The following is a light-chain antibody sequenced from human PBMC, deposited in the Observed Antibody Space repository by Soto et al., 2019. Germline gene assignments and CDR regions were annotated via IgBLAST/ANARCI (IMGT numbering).Light chain of an antibody. Sequence: QSVLTQPASVSGSPGQSITISCTGTSSDVGGYNYVSWYQQHPGKAPKLMIYEVTNRPSGISERFSGSKSGNTASLTISGLQTDDEADYFCSSYRRPTTLVFGPGTKVTVL. J-gene: IGLJ1*01. V-gene: IGLV2-14*01. CDR1: SSDVGGYNY. CDR2: EVT. CDR3: SSYRRPTTLV.